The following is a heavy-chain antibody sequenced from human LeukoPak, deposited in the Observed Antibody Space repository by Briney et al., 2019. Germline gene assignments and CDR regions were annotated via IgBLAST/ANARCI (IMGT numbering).Heavy chain of an antibody. J-gene: IGHJ4*02. V-gene: IGHV3-48*01. D-gene: IGHD2-15*01. CDR1: GFIFASYG. Sequence: GGSLRLSCSASGFIFASYGMNWVRQAPGKGLQWVSYTSAGSSNTFYADSVEGRFTISRDDADNSHHLQMNSLSAEDTAVYYCARDAVQAGTPFYFDFWGQGALVTVSS. CDR3: ARDAVQAGTPFYFDF. CDR2: TSAGSSNT.